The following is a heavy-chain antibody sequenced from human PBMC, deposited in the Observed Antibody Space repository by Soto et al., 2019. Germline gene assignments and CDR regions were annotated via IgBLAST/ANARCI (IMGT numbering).Heavy chain of an antibody. CDR2: ISSSSSTI. CDR1: GFTFSSYS. J-gene: IGHJ4*02. D-gene: IGHD6-13*01. V-gene: IGHV3-48*01. CDR3: ARWGSDSMDLSSSWLPVDY. Sequence: GGSLRLSCAASGFTFSSYSMNWVRQAPGKGLEWVSYISSSSSTIYYADSVKGRFTISRDNAKNSLYLQMNSLRAEDTAVYYCARWGSDSMDLSSSWLPVDYWGQGTLVTVSS.